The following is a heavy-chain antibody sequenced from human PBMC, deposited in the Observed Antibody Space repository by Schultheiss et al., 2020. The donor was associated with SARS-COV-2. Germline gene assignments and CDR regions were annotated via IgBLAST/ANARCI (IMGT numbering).Heavy chain of an antibody. Sequence: SETLSLTCTVSGGSISSYYWVWIRQPPGKGLEWIGKIYYNGITYYNPSLTSRVTISVDTSKSQFSLKLSSVTAADTAVYYCAESSGYYFDYWGQGILVTVSS. V-gene: IGHV4-59*04. J-gene: IGHJ4*02. D-gene: IGHD3-22*01. CDR3: AESSGYYFDY. CDR2: IYYNGIT. CDR1: GGSISSYY.